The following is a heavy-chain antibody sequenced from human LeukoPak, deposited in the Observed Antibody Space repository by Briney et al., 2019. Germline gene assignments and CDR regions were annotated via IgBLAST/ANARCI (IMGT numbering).Heavy chain of an antibody. V-gene: IGHV3-20*04. CDR1: GFTFDDYG. CDR3: ARDPQPAGGNSFADY. J-gene: IGHJ4*02. CDR2: INWNGGST. D-gene: IGHD4-23*01. Sequence: GGSLRLSCAASGFTFDDYGMSWVRQAPGKGLEWVSGINWNGGSTGYADSVKGRFTISRDNAKNSLYLQMNSPRAEDTALYYCARDPQPAGGNSFADYWGQGTLVTVSS.